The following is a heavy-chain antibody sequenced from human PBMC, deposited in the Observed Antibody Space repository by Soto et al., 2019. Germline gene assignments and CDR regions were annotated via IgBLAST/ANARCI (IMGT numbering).Heavy chain of an antibody. CDR2: INHSGST. Sequence: SETLSLTCAVYGGSFSGYYWSWIRQPPGKGLEWIGEINHSGSTNYNPSLKSRVTISVDTSKNQFSLKLSSVTAADTAVYYCARVMRVVIKYYFDYWGQGTLVTVSS. V-gene: IGHV4-34*01. CDR3: ARVMRVVIKYYFDY. J-gene: IGHJ4*02. D-gene: IGHD3-3*01. CDR1: GGSFSGYY.